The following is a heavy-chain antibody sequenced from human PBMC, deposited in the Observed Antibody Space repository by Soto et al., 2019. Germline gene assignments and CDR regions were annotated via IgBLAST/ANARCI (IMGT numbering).Heavy chain of an antibody. CDR2: IYYSGST. J-gene: IGHJ5*02. V-gene: IGHV4-59*01. CDR3: ARDVAAAGLYNWFDP. CDR1: GGSISSYY. Sequence: QVQLQESGPGLVKPSETLSLTCTVSGGSISSYYWSWIRQPPGKGLEWIGYIYYSGSTNYNPSLKSRVTISVDTSKNQFSLKLSSVTAADTAVYYCARDVAAAGLYNWFDPWGQGTLVTVSS. D-gene: IGHD6-13*01.